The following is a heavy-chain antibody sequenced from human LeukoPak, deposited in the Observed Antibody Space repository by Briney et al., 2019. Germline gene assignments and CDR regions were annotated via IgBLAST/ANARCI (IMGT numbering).Heavy chain of an antibody. V-gene: IGHV3-21*01. Sequence: PGGSLRLSCPAAGFTFSSYSMNWVRQAPGKGLEWVSSISSSSSYIYYADSVKGRFTISRDNAKNSLYLQMNSLRAEDTAVYYCGRDLPPNDAFDIWGQGTMVTVSS. CDR2: ISSSSSYI. J-gene: IGHJ3*02. CDR3: GRDLPPNDAFDI. CDR1: GFTFSSYS.